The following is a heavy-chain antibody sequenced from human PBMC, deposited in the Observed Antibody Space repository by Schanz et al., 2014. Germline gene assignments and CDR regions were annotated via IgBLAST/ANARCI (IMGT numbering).Heavy chain of an antibody. CDR3: ARDRGHGDLPGDI. CDR2: IYISGST. J-gene: IGHJ3*02. V-gene: IGHV4-4*02. CDR1: GASISSSNW. Sequence: QVQLQESGPGLVKPSGTLSLTCAVSGASISSSNWWSWVRQPPGKGLEWIGRIYISGSTYYNPSLKSRVTISVDTSKNQFSLNLSSATAADTAVYYCARDRGHGDLPGDIWGQGTMVTVSS. D-gene: IGHD4-17*01.